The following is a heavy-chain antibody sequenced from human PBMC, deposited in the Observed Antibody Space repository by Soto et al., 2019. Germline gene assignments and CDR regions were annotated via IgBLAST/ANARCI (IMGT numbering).Heavy chain of an antibody. D-gene: IGHD2-21*02. CDR2: ISGSGGST. Sequence: GGSLRLSCAASGFTFSSYAMSWVRLAPGTGLQWVSAISGSGGSTYYADSVKGRFTISRDNSKNTLYLQMNSLRAEDTAVYYCAKPPIVVVTADIWGQGTLVTVSS. CDR3: AKPPIVVVTADI. CDR1: GFTFSSYA. J-gene: IGHJ4*02. V-gene: IGHV3-23*01.